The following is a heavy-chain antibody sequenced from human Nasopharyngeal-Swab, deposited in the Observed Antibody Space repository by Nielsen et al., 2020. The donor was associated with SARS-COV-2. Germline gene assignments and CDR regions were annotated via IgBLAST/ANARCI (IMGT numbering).Heavy chain of an antibody. D-gene: IGHD2-15*01. CDR3: VKDNLLRAFDL. CDR2: ISWDSGDI. CDR1: GFTFDDYA. J-gene: IGHJ3*01. Sequence: GGSLRLSCAASGFTFDDYAIHWVRPAPGRGLEWVSGISWDSGDIGYADSVKGRFTISRDNAKNSLYLQMNSLRAEDTALYYCVKDNLLRAFDLWGQGTMVTVSS. V-gene: IGHV3-9*01.